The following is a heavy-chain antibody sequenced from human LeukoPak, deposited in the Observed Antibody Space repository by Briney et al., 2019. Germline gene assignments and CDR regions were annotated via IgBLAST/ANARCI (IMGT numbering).Heavy chain of an antibody. V-gene: IGHV3-74*01. CDR2: IIQDGSVT. J-gene: IGHJ4*02. Sequence: PGGSLRLSCVPSGLTFSNYYMHWVRQVPGEGLVWVSHIIQDGSVTSYADSVKGRFTISRDNAKNTVDLQLNNLRAEATAVYYCAADDYRGLGYWGQGTLVTVSS. CDR1: GLTFSNYY. CDR3: AADDYRGLGY. D-gene: IGHD3-16*01.